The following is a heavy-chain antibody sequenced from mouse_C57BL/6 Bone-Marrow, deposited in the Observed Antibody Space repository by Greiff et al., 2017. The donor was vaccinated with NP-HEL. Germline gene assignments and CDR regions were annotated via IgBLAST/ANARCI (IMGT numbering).Heavy chain of an antibody. CDR2: ISSGGSYT. J-gene: IGHJ4*01. V-gene: IGHV5-6*01. CDR1: GFTFSSYG. D-gene: IGHD1-1*01. CDR3: ARHGCYYVGYAMDY. Sequence: EVKLQESGGDLVKPGGSLKLSCAASGFTFSSYGMSWVRQTPDKRLEWVATISSGGSYTYYTDSVKGRFTISRDNAKNTLYLQMSSLKSEDTAMEYCARHGCYYVGYAMDYWGRGTSVTVSS.